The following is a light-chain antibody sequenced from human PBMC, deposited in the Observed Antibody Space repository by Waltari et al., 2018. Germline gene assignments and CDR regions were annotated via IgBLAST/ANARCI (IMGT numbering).Light chain of an antibody. CDR2: GAS. V-gene: IGKV3-15*01. J-gene: IGKJ2*01. Sequence: EVVMTQSPATLSVSTGERATLSCRASHSVSSNLAWYQQKPGQTPRPLIYGASTRATGIPARFSGSGSGTEFTLTISNLQSEDFAVYYCQQYLSWYTFGQGTKLEIK. CDR3: QQYLSWYT. CDR1: HSVSSN.